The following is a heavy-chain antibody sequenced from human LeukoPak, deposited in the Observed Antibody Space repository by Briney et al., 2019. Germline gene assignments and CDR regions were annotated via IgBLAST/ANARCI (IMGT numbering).Heavy chain of an antibody. CDR1: GYTFTGYY. CDR2: INPNSGGT. D-gene: IGHD2-2*01. Sequence: GASVTVSCTASGYTFTGYYMHWVRQAPGQGLEWMGWINPNSGGTNYAQKFQGRVTMTRDTSISTAYMELSRLRSDDTAVYYCARAPDIVVVPAALYYMDVWGKGTTVTVSS. V-gene: IGHV1-2*02. J-gene: IGHJ6*03. CDR3: ARAPDIVVVPAALYYMDV.